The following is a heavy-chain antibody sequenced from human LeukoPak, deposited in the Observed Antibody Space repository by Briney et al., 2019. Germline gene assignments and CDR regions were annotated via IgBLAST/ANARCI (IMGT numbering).Heavy chain of an antibody. J-gene: IGHJ4*02. CDR3: ARQLPSYYYDSSGSSPEDY. CDR2: IYYSGST. V-gene: IGHV4-59*08. D-gene: IGHD3-22*01. CDR1: GGSISSYY. Sequence: ASETLSLTCTVSGGSISSYYWSWIRQPPGKGLEWIGYIYYSGSTNYNPSLKSRVTISVDTSKNQFSLKLSSVTAADTAVYYCARQLPSYYYDSSGSSPEDYWGQGTLVTVSS.